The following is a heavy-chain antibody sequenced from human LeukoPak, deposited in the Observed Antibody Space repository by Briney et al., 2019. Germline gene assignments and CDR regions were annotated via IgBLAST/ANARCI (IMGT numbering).Heavy chain of an antibody. CDR3: ARPRGHCNNGVCYDVFDI. Sequence: GESLKISCKGSGYSFTSYWIGWVRQMPGKGLEWMGIIYPGDSDTRYSPSFQGQVTISADKSISTAYLQWSSLKASDTAMYYCARPRGHCNNGVCYDVFDIWAQGTMVTVSS. D-gene: IGHD2-8*01. CDR1: GYSFTSYW. J-gene: IGHJ3*02. CDR2: IYPGDSDT. V-gene: IGHV5-51*01.